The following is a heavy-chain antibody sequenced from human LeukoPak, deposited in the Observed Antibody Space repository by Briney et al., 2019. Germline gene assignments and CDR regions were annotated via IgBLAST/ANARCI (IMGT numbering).Heavy chain of an antibody. J-gene: IGHJ6*02. D-gene: IGHD3-10*01. CDR2: IYTSGST. CDR1: GGSISSGSYY. Sequence: SQTLSLTCTVSGGSISSGSYYWSWIRQPAGKGLKWIGRIYTSGSTNYNPSLKSRVTISVDTSKNQFSLKLSSVTAADTAVYYCARATGYYYGMDVWGQGTTVTVSS. V-gene: IGHV4-61*02. CDR3: ARATGYYYGMDV.